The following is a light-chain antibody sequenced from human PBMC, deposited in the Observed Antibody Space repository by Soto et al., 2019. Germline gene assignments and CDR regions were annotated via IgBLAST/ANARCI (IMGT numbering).Light chain of an antibody. V-gene: IGKV1-17*01. CDR2: GSS. CDR3: LQHNVFPRT. Sequence: DIQMTQSPSSLSASVGDRVTITCRASQAIRNDLAWYQQKPGRAPKRLIYGSSTLQSGVPSRFSGRESGTEFTLTISSLQPEDFATYYCLQHNVFPRTFGQGTKV. J-gene: IGKJ1*01. CDR1: QAIRND.